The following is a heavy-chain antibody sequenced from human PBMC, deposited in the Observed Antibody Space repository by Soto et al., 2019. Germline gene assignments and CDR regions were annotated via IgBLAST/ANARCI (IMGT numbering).Heavy chain of an antibody. V-gene: IGHV4-4*02. CDR1: GDSIRTSNW. D-gene: IGHD2-21*02. CDR3: ARAPGVVVGTSILSSWFDP. J-gene: IGHJ5*02. CDR2: IYSSGTT. Sequence: QVQLQESGPGLVKSSGTLSLACTVSGDSIRTSNWWSWVRQTPGKGLEWIGEIYSSGTTNFNPSLKSRVSISVDEYRNQFSLNLTSVTAAHTAVYFCARAPGVVVGTSILSSWFDPWGQGTLVIVSS.